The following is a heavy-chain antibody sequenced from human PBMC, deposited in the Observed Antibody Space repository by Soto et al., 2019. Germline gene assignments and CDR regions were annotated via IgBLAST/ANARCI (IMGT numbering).Heavy chain of an antibody. Sequence: HSQTLSLTCAISGDSVSSNSAAWNWIRQSPSRGLEWLGRTYYRSKWYNDYAVSVKSRITINPDTSKNQFSLQLNSVTPEDTAVYYCARGRIFGVVIPYYYYGMDVWGQGTTVTVSS. J-gene: IGHJ6*02. CDR1: GDSVSSNSAA. D-gene: IGHD3-3*01. CDR3: ARGRIFGVVIPYYYYGMDV. V-gene: IGHV6-1*01. CDR2: TYYRSKWYN.